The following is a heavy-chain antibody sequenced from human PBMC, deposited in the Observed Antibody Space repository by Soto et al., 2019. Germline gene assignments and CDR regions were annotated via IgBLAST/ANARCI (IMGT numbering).Heavy chain of an antibody. D-gene: IGHD6-25*01. Sequence: EVQLVESGGGLVQPGGSLKVSCAASGFTFSDSTIHWVRQASGKGLEWVGRIRSEVYSYATVCAASVKDRFTISRDDSKNTAYLQMNSLRAEDAAVYYCVRDLIASGAMDVWGQGTTVIVSS. CDR1: GFTFSDST. V-gene: IGHV3-73*02. J-gene: IGHJ6*02. CDR2: IRSEVYSYAT. CDR3: VRDLIASGAMDV.